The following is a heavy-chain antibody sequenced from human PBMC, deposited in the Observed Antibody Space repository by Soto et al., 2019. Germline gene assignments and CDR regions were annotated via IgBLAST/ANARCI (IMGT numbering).Heavy chain of an antibody. CDR1: GGSISSYY. V-gene: IGHV4-59*01. J-gene: IGHJ3*02. Sequence: SETLSLTCTVSGGSISSYYWSWIRQPPGKGLEWIGYIYYSGSTNYNPSLKSRVTISVDTSKNQFSLKLSSVTAADTAVYYCARGTRTIDYDFWSGPDAFDIWGQGTMVTVSS. D-gene: IGHD3-3*01. CDR3: ARGTRTIDYDFWSGPDAFDI. CDR2: IYYSGST.